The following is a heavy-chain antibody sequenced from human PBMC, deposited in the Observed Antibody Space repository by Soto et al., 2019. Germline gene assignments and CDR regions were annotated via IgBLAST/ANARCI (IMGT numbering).Heavy chain of an antibody. J-gene: IGHJ4*02. V-gene: IGHV2-5*01. CDR2: VYWNDDK. Sequence: SGSTLVNPTATLTLTCTVSGLSLNNGTLGVSWIRQPPGKALEWLAHVYWNDDKYYSLSLKSRLTISKHTTKSQVVPTMTNMDPVDTATYYCADLNPRGYYLDYWGQGALVTVSS. CDR1: GLSLNNGTLG. CDR3: ADLNPRGYYLDY.